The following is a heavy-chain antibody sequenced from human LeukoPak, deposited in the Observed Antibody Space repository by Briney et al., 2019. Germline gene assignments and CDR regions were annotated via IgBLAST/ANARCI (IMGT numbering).Heavy chain of an antibody. CDR3: AGESGSSGRNFDY. D-gene: IGHD6-6*01. CDR2: IIPILGIA. V-gene: IGHV1-69*04. CDR1: GGTFSSYA. J-gene: IGHJ4*02. Sequence: GASVKVSCRASGGTFSSYAISWVRQAPGQGLEWMGRIIPILGIANYAQKFQGRVTITADKSTSTAYMELSSLRSEDTAVYYCAGESGSSGRNFDYWGQGTLVTVSS.